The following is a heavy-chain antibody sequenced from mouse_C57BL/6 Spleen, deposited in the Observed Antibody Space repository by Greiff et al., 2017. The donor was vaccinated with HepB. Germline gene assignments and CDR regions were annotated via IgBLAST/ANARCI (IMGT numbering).Heavy chain of an antibody. V-gene: IGHV1-81*01. CDR3: AITTSTVVGTGWYFDV. CDR2: IYPRSGNT. J-gene: IGHJ1*03. D-gene: IGHD1-1*01. CDR1: GYTFTSYG. Sequence: QVQLQQPGAELARPGASVKLSCKASGYTFTSYGISWVKQRTGQGLEWIGEIYPRSGNTYYNEKFNGKATLTADKSSSTAYMELRSLTSEESAVYYCAITTSTVVGTGWYFDVWGTGTTVTVSS.